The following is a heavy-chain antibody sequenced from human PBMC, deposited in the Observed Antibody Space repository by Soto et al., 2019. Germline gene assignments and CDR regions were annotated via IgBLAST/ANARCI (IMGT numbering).Heavy chain of an antibody. CDR3: ASAGPHDAFAI. Sequence: PSETLSLTCTVSGGSISSYYWSWIRQHPGKGLEWIGYIYYSGSTYYNPSLKSRVTISVDTSKNQFSLKLSSVTAADTAVYYCASAGPHDAFAIWAQGTMVTASS. V-gene: IGHV4-59*06. D-gene: IGHD6-13*01. CDR2: IYYSGST. J-gene: IGHJ3*02. CDR1: GGSISSYY.